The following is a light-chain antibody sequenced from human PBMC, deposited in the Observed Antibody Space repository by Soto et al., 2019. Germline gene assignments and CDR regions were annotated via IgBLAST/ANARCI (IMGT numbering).Light chain of an antibody. CDR1: QSVSSSY. V-gene: IGKV3-20*01. CDR3: QQYNNGPPWT. Sequence: EIVLTQSPGTLSLSPGERATLSCRASQSVSSSYLAWYQQKPGQAPRLLIYGASSRATGIPDRFSGSGSGTEFTLTISSLQSEDFAVYHCQQYNNGPPWTFGQGTRWIS. J-gene: IGKJ1*01. CDR2: GAS.